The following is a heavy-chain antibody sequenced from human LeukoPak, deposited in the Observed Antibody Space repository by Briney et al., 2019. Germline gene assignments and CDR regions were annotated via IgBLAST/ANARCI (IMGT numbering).Heavy chain of an antibody. CDR3: AKLEPYGSGSYTDY. CDR2: IYYSGST. J-gene: IGHJ4*02. V-gene: IGHV4-39*07. CDR1: GGSISSSSYY. D-gene: IGHD3-10*01. Sequence: PSETLSLTCTVSGGSISSSSYYWGWIRQPPGKGLEWMGSIYYSGSTYYNPSLKSRVTISVDTSKNQFSLKLSSVTAADTAVYYCAKLEPYGSGSYTDYWGQGTLVTVSS.